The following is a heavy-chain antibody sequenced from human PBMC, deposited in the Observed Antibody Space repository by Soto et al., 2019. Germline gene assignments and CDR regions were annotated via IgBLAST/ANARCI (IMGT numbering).Heavy chain of an antibody. CDR3: AHSRAPRLFDY. CDR2: IYWDDDK. V-gene: IGHV2-5*02. D-gene: IGHD6-25*01. Sequence: QITLKESGPTLVEPTQTLTLTCTFSGFSLTTSGVGVGWSRQPPGKALEWLALIYWDDDKHYSPSLKTRLTITKDTSKIQVVLTMTNMDPVDTATYCCAHSRAPRLFDYWGQGTLVTVSS. J-gene: IGHJ4*02. CDR1: GFSLTTSGVG.